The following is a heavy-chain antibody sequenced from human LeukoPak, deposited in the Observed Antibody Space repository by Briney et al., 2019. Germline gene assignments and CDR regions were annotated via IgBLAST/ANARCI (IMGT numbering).Heavy chain of an antibody. V-gene: IGHV3-21*01. J-gene: IGHJ4*02. D-gene: IGHD2-2*01. Sequence: KTGGSLRLSCAASGFTFSRYSMNWVRQAPGKGLEWVSSISSSSSFIYYADSVKGRFTISRDNAKNSLYLRMNSLRAEDTAVYYCARDPPLGYCSSSSCPHLDYWGQGTLVTVSS. CDR1: GFTFSRYS. CDR2: ISSSSSFI. CDR3: ARDPPLGYCSSSSCPHLDY.